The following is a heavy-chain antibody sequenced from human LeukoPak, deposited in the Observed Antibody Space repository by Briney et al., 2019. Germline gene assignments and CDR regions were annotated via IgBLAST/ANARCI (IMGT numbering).Heavy chain of an antibody. Sequence: GGSLRLSCAPSGFTFCSHGMHWVPQAPGKGLEWVAVIWYDGSNKYYADSVKGRFTISRDNSKNMLFLQMNSLTVEDTAVYYCARWGDGKKFDYWGQGTLLTVSS. CDR1: GFTFCSHG. CDR3: ARWGDGKKFDY. V-gene: IGHV3-33*01. D-gene: IGHD3-16*01. CDR2: IWYDGSNK. J-gene: IGHJ4*02.